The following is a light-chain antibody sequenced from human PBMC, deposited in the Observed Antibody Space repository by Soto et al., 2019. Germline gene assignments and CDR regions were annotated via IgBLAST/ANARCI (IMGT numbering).Light chain of an antibody. Sequence: QSVLTQPASVSGSDGQSITISCTGTSSDVGGYNYVSWYQQRPGKAPKLMTFEVSNRPSGVSNRFSGSKSDNTASLTISGLQGDDEADYYCSSYTGNSPFFVFGTGTKLTVL. CDR1: SSDVGGYNY. V-gene: IGLV2-14*01. CDR2: EVS. J-gene: IGLJ1*01. CDR3: SSYTGNSPFFV.